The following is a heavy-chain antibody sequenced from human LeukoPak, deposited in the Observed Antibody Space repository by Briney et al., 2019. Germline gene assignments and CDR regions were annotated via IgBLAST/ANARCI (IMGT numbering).Heavy chain of an antibody. CDR3: ARGRIPLDAFDI. CDR2: ISSSGST. Sequence: PSETLSLTCTVSGDSISSGDYYWSWIRQPAGKGLEWIGRISSSGSTNYNPSLKSRVTISVDTSKNQFSLKLSSVTAADTAVYYCARGRIPLDAFDIWGQGTMVTVSS. V-gene: IGHV4-61*02. D-gene: IGHD1-14*01. J-gene: IGHJ3*02. CDR1: GDSISSGDYY.